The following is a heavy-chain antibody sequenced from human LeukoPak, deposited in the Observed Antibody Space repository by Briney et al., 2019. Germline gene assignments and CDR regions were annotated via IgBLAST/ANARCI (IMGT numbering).Heavy chain of an antibody. CDR2: IYYSGST. D-gene: IGHD5-18*01. J-gene: IGHJ4*02. CDR3: ARTIVDTAMDGSFDY. Sequence: SETLSLTCTEPGGSISSHYWSWIRQPPGKGLEWSGYIYYSGSTNYNPSLKSRVTIAVDTSKNQFSLTLSSVTATDTAVYYCARTIVDTAMDGSFDYWGQGTLVTVSS. CDR1: GGSISSHY. V-gene: IGHV4-59*11.